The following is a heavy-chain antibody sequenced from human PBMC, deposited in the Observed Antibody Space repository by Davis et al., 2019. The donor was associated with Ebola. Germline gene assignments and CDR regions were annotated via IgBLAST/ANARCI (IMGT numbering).Heavy chain of an antibody. CDR3: AKLGVSDPFDI. Sequence: GESLKISCVASSGFTFSSYGMHWARQAPGKGLEWVAYIRHAESRKYYADSVKGRFTISRDNSKNTLYLQMNSLRAEDTAVYYCAKLGVSDPFDIWGQGTMVTVSS. V-gene: IGHV3-30*02. CDR1: GFTFSSYG. J-gene: IGHJ3*02. CDR2: IRHAESRK. D-gene: IGHD3-16*01.